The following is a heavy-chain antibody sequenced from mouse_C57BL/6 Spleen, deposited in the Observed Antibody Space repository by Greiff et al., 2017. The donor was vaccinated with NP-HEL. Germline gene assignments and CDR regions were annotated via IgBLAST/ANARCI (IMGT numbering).Heavy chain of an antibody. D-gene: IGHD1-1*01. J-gene: IGHJ2*01. Sequence: EVKVVESGGGLVKPGGSLKLSCAASGFTFSDYGMHWVRQAPEKGLEWVAYISSGSSTIYYVDTVKGRFTISRDNAKNTLFLQMTSLRSEDTAMYYCARGHYYGSSFPFDYWGQGTTLTVSS. CDR1: GFTFSDYG. CDR3: ARGHYYGSSFPFDY. CDR2: ISSGSSTI. V-gene: IGHV5-17*01.